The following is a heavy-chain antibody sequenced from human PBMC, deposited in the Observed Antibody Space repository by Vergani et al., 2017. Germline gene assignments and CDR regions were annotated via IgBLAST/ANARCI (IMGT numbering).Heavy chain of an antibody. CDR1: VGSISSGGYY. V-gene: IGHV4-31*03. Sequence: QVQLQESGPGLVKPSQTLSLTCTVSVGSISSGGYYWSWIRQHPGKGLEWIGYIYYSGSTYYNPSLKSRVPISVDTSKNQFSLKLSSVTAADTAVYYCASTQGSATRFGVVFDNWGQGTLVTVSS. CDR2: IYYSGST. CDR3: ASTQGSATRFGVVFDN. J-gene: IGHJ4*02. D-gene: IGHD3-10*01.